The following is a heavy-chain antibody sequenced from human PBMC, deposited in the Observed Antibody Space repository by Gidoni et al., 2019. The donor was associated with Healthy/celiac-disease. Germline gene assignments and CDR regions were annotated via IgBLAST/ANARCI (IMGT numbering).Heavy chain of an antibody. CDR2: IYYSGST. D-gene: IGHD6-19*01. Sequence: QLQLQESGPGLVKPSEPLYLPCTVSCGSISSMSYYWGWIRQPPGTVLEWLGSIYYSGSTYSNPSLKRRVTISVVTSQTQFPLTLSSVTAADTAVYYCAEQPLPGYSSVWYFDYWGQGTLVTVPS. V-gene: IGHV4-39*01. CDR1: CGSISSMSYY. CDR3: AEQPLPGYSSVWYFDY. J-gene: IGHJ4*02.